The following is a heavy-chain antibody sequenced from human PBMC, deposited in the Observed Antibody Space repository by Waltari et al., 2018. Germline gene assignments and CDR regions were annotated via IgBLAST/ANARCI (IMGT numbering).Heavy chain of an antibody. J-gene: IGHJ4*02. V-gene: IGHV1-2*06. Sequence: QVQLVESGGGVVQPGGSLRLSCKASGYTFTGYYMHWVRQAPGQGLDWMGRIKPNSGGTNYAQKFQGRVTMTRDTSISTAYMELSRLRSDDTAVYYCARGHPWVPTNYWGQGTLVTVSS. CDR2: IKPNSGGT. CDR3: ARGHPWVPTNY. D-gene: IGHD2-2*01. CDR1: GYTFTGYY.